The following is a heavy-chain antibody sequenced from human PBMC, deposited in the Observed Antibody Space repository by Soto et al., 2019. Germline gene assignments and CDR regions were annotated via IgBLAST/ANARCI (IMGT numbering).Heavy chain of an antibody. J-gene: IGHJ3*02. CDR2: TYYRSKWYN. CDR3: ARGRSGSSAFDI. V-gene: IGHV6-1*01. Sequence: SQTLSLTCAISGDSVSSKSAAWNWIRQSPSRGLEWLGRTYYRSKWYNENAESVKSRITINPDTFKNQFSLKLKSVTPEDTAVYYCARGRSGSSAFDIWGQGTMVTVS. CDR1: GDSVSSKSAA. D-gene: IGHD1-26*01.